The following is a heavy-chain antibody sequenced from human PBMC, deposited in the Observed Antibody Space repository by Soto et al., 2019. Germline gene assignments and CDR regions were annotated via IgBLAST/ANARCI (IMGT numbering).Heavy chain of an antibody. CDR2: ISGSGGST. D-gene: IGHD3-10*01. CDR1: GFTFSSYA. J-gene: IGHJ4*02. V-gene: IGHV3-23*01. CDR3: AKGGVGIWFGESLYYFDY. Sequence: EVQLLESGGGLVQPGGSLRLSCAASGFTFSSYAMSWVRQAPGKGLEWVSAISGSGGSTYYADSVKGRFTISRDNSKNTLYLQMNSLRAEDTAVYYGAKGGVGIWFGESLYYFDYWGQGTLVTVSS.